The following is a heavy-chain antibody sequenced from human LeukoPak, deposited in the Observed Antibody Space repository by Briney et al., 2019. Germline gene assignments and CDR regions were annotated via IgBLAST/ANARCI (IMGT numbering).Heavy chain of an antibody. CDR2: ISAYNGNT. D-gene: IGHD5-24*01. Sequence: ASVKVSCKSSGYTFASYGISWVRQAPGQGLEWMGWISAYNGNTNYAQKLQGRVTMTTDTSTSTAYMELRSLRSDDTAVYYCARVRDGYNDAYDIWGQGTMVTVSS. CDR3: ARVRDGYNDAYDI. J-gene: IGHJ3*02. CDR1: GYTFASYG. V-gene: IGHV1-18*01.